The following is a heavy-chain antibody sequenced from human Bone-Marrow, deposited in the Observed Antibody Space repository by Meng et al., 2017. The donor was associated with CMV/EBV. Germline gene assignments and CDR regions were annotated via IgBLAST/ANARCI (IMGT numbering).Heavy chain of an antibody. Sequence: GGSLRLSCAASGFTFSSYAMHWVRQAPGKGLEWVAVISYDGSNKYYADSVKGRFTISRDNSKNTLYLQMNSLRAEDTAVYYCARVYLRSQTKYCSSTSCSSRDYWGQGTLVTVSS. J-gene: IGHJ4*02. CDR2: ISYDGSNK. V-gene: IGHV3-30*04. D-gene: IGHD2-2*01. CDR1: GFTFSSYA. CDR3: ARVYLRSQTKYCSSTSCSSRDY.